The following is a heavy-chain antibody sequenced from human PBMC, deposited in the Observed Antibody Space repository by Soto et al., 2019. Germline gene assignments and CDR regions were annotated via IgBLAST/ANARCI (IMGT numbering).Heavy chain of an antibody. V-gene: IGHV1-2*02. CDR1: GYTFTGYY. CDR3: ARDSCSGGSCQDY. D-gene: IGHD2-15*01. CDR2: INPNSGGT. Sequence: ASVKVSCKASGYTFTGYYMHWVRQAPGQGLEWMGWINPNSGGTNYAQKFQGRVTMTRDTSTSTAYMELRSLRSDDTAVYYCARDSCSGGSCQDYWGQGTLVTVSS. J-gene: IGHJ4*02.